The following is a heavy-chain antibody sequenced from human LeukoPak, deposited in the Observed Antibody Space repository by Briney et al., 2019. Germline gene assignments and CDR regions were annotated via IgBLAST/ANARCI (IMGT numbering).Heavy chain of an antibody. CDR2: ISASGDVT. CDR1: GFTFSDYY. J-gene: IGHJ3*02. V-gene: IGHV3-23*01. CDR3: AKSLFTSATGTGRAFHI. Sequence: GGSLRLSCAASGFTFSDYYMSWIRQAPGKGLEWVSGISASGDVTFHADPVKGRFTISRDNSKNTLYLQMTSLRAEDTAEYYCAKSLFTSATGTGRAFHIWGQGTMVTVSS. D-gene: IGHD3-10*01.